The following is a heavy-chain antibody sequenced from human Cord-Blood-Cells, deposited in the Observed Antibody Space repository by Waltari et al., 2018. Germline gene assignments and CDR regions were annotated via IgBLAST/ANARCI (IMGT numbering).Heavy chain of an antibody. CDR2: TYCRSKWYN. CDR3: ARDRHFVGLTDRIVDY. CDR1: GDSVSSISAA. V-gene: IGHV6-1*01. J-gene: IGHJ4*02. Sequence: QVQRQQSGPGLAKPSPTLSRTCAISGDSVSSISAAWHWITHSPSRGLDWLGRTYCRSKWYNDYAVYVKSRITINPDTSKIQFSLQLNSVTPEDTAVYYCARDRHFVGLTDRIVDYWGQGTLVTVSS. D-gene: IGHD2-21*01.